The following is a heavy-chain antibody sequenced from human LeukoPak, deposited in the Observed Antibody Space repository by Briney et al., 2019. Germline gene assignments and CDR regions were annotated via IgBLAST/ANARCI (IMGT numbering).Heavy chain of an antibody. D-gene: IGHD6-19*01. CDR1: GFTFSTYA. V-gene: IGHV3-30*04. CDR2: IVYDGSSK. J-gene: IGHJ5*02. Sequence: GGSLRLSCEVSGFTFSTYAMQWVRRAPGKGLEWVGVIVYDGSSKYYADSVKGRFTISRDNSRNTLYLQMNSLKTDDTAVYYCGRDVSAVAGTAWFDPWGQGTLVTVSS. CDR3: GRDVSAVAGTAWFDP.